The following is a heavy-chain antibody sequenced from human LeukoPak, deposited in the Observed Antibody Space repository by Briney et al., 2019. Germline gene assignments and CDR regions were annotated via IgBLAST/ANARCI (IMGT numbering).Heavy chain of an antibody. CDR3: ATYLTLDSS. CDR2: INSDGNII. CDR1: GFYFSTFW. V-gene: IGHV3-74*01. D-gene: IGHD2-15*01. Sequence: GGSLRLSCATSGFYFSTFWMHWVRQAPGKGLVWVARINSDGNIISYADSVKGRFTISRDNAKNTLYLQMSSLRAEDTAVYYCATYLTLDSSWGQGTLVSVS. J-gene: IGHJ5*02.